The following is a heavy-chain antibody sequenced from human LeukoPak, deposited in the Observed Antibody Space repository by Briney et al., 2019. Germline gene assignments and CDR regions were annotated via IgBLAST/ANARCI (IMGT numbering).Heavy chain of an antibody. V-gene: IGHV3-11*04. Sequence: PGGSLRLSCAASGFTFSDYYMSWIRQAPGKGLEWVSYISSSGSTIYYADSVKGRFTISRENAQNSLYLQMNSLRAEDTAVYYCARGTIFGVVNNWFDPWGQGTLVTVSS. CDR1: GFTFSDYY. CDR2: ISSSGSTI. D-gene: IGHD3-3*01. CDR3: ARGTIFGVVNNWFDP. J-gene: IGHJ5*02.